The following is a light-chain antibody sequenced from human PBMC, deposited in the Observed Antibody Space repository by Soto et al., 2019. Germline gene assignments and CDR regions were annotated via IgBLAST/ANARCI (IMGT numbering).Light chain of an antibody. CDR1: QSVSSTY. CDR3: QQYGSSPRT. J-gene: IGKJ1*01. V-gene: IGKV3-20*01. Sequence: IVLTQSPGTLSLSPGERATLSCRASQSVSSTYLAWYQQKPGQAPRLLIYGASTRGTGIPDRFSGSGSGTDFTLTISRLEPEDFAVYFCQQYGSSPRTFGQGTKVDIK. CDR2: GAS.